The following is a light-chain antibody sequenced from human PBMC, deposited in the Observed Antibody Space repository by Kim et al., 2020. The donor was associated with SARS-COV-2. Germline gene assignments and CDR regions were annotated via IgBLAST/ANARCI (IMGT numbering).Light chain of an antibody. J-gene: IGKJ1*01. Sequence: DIQMTQSPSSLSASVGDRVTITCRASQGIGNYLAWYQQKPGKVPKLLIYAASTLQSGVPSRFSGSGSGTDFTLTISSLQPGDVATYYCQKYNSAAWTFGQGTKV. CDR2: AAS. CDR3: QKYNSAAWT. V-gene: IGKV1-27*01. CDR1: QGIGNY.